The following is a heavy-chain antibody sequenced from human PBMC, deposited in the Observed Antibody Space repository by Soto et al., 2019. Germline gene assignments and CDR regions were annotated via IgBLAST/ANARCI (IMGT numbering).Heavy chain of an antibody. V-gene: IGHV3-30*18. CDR2: ISSDGRNK. D-gene: IGHD3-9*01. CDR1: GFTFTSYG. Sequence: PGGSLRLSCAASGFTFTSYGMHWVRQAPGKGLEWVAVISSDGRNKYYSDSVKGRFTISRDVSKNTVFLHMDSLSAEDTAAYYCPKEGDFYDISNGYFGSKAYFDHWGQGTLLTVSS. J-gene: IGHJ4*02. CDR3: PKEGDFYDISNGYFGSKAYFDH.